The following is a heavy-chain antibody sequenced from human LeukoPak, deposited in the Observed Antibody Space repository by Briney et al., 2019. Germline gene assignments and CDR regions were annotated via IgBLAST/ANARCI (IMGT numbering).Heavy chain of an antibody. Sequence: GASVKVSCKASGYTFTGYYMHWVRQAPGQGLEWMGRINPNSGGTNYAQKFQGRVTVTRDTSISTAYMELSRLRSDDTAVHYCASLLAAAGTFFDYWGQGTLVTVSS. CDR2: INPNSGGT. D-gene: IGHD6-13*01. V-gene: IGHV1-2*06. CDR3: ASLLAAAGTFFDY. J-gene: IGHJ4*02. CDR1: GYTFTGYY.